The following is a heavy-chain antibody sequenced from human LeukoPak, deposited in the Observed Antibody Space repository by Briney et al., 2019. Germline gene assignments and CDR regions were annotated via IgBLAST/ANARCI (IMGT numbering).Heavy chain of an antibody. J-gene: IGHJ3*02. CDR1: GGYISSYY. CDR3: AREYDSSGPLI. D-gene: IGHD3-22*01. Sequence: SSETLSLTCSVSGGYISSYYWSWIRQPPGKGLEWIGYIYYSGRTNCNPSLESRVTISVDTSKTQFSLKLSSVTAADTAVYYCAREYDSSGPLIWGQGTMVTVSS. V-gene: IGHV4-59*01. CDR2: IYYSGRT.